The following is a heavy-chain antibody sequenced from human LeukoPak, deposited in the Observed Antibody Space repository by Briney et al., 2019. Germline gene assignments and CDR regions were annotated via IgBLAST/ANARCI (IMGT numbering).Heavy chain of an antibody. V-gene: IGHV4-59*01. J-gene: IGHJ3*02. CDR3: ARDKKDYYDSSGYYYFAFDI. CDR1: GGSIRSYY. D-gene: IGHD3-22*01. CDR2: IYYSGST. Sequence: SETLSLTCTVSGGSIRSYYWSWIRQPPGKGLEWIGYIYYSGSTNYNPSLKSRVTISVDTSKNQFSLNLSSVTAADTAVYYCARDKKDYYDSSGYYYFAFDIWGQGTMVNVSS.